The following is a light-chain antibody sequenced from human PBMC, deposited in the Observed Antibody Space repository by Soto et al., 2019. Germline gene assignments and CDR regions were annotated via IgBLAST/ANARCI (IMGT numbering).Light chain of an antibody. J-gene: IGKJ1*01. CDR3: MQALQTPRT. Sequence: DIVMTQSPLSLPVTPGEPASISCRSSQSLPHSNGYNYLDWYLQKPGQSPQLLIYLGSNRASGVADRFSGSGSGTDFTLKISRVEAEDVGVYYCMQALQTPRTFGQGTKVEIK. V-gene: IGKV2-28*01. CDR1: QSLPHSNGYNY. CDR2: LGS.